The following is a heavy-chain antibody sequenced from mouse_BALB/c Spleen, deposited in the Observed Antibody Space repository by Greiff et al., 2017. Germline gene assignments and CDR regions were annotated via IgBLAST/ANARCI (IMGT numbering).Heavy chain of an antibody. CDR1: GFTFSSYT. Sequence: EVMLVESGGGLVQPGGSLKLSCAASGFTFSSYTMSWVRQTPEKRLEWVAYISNGGGSTYYPDTVKGRFTISRDNAKNTLYLQMSSLKSEDTAMYYCARHVTGPFADWGQGTLVTVSA. CDR3: ARHVTGPFAD. J-gene: IGHJ3*01. V-gene: IGHV5-12-2*01. CDR2: ISNGGGST. D-gene: IGHD4-1*01.